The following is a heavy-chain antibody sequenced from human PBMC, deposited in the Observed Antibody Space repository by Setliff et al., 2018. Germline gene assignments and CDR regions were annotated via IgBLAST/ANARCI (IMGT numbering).Heavy chain of an antibody. CDR1: GYTFTDYG. J-gene: IGHJ4*02. CDR2: ISAHTGKT. V-gene: IGHV1-18*01. Sequence: ASVKVSCKTSGYTFTDYGITWVRQAPGQGLEWMGWISAHTGKTNYTPKLHGRVTLTTDTSTSTAYMELTSLGSDDTAVYYCSGLVRYCTRTSCQRLSGGEFWGQGTQVTVSS. CDR3: SGLVRYCTRTSCQRLSGGEF. D-gene: IGHD2-15*01.